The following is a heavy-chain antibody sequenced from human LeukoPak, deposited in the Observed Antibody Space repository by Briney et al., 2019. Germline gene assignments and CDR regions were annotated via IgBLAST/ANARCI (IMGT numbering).Heavy chain of an antibody. CDR2: ISGDGGST. Sequence: GGSLRLSCAASGFTFDDYAMHWVRQAPGKGLEWVSLISGDGGSTYYADSEKGRFTISRDNSKNSLYLQMNSLRTEDTALYYCAKDIFSLTDLRFDPWGQGTLVTVSS. J-gene: IGHJ5*02. V-gene: IGHV3-43*02. CDR3: AKDIFSLTDLRFDP. D-gene: IGHD3-9*01. CDR1: GFTFDDYA.